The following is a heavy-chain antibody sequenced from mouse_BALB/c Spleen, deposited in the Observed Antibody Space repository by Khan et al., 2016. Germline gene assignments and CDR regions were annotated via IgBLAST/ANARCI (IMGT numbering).Heavy chain of an antibody. CDR2: ISSGSSTI. CDR3: ARSGFYYGSSFERDYVMDY. CDR1: GFTFSSFG. Sequence: EVELVESGGGLVQPGGPRKLSCAASGFTFSSFGMHWVRQAPEKGLEWVAYISSGSSTIYYADTLKGRFTISRDNPKNTLFLQMTSLSSEDTAMYYCARSGFYYGSSFERDYVMDYWGQGTSVTVSS. V-gene: IGHV5-17*02. J-gene: IGHJ4*01. D-gene: IGHD1-1*01.